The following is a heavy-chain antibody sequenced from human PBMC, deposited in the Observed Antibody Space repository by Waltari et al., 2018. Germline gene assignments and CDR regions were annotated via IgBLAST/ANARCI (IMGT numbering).Heavy chain of an antibody. CDR2: IYHRGGT. CDR3: ARGQLELGYGMDV. J-gene: IGHJ6*02. Sequence: QVQLQESGPGLVKPSETLSLTCTVSGYSISSGYDWGWVRQPPGKGLGWLGSIYHRGGTYYNPSLKSRVTISVDTSKNQFSLKLGSVTAADTAVYYCARGQLELGYGMDVWGQGTTVTVSS. CDR1: GYSISSGYD. V-gene: IGHV4-38-2*02. D-gene: IGHD1-7*01.